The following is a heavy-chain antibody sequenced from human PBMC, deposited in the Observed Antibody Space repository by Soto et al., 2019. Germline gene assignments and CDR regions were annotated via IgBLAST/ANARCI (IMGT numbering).Heavy chain of an antibody. CDR3: ARSIVVVPAVPSDY. J-gene: IGHJ4*02. D-gene: IGHD2-2*01. CDR2: IKQDGSEK. CDR1: GFTFSSYW. V-gene: IGHV3-7*01. Sequence: GGSLRLSCAASGFTFSSYWMSWVRQAPGKGLEWVANIKQDGSEKYYVDSVKGRFTISRDNAKNSLYLQMNSLRAEDTAVYYCARSIVVVPAVPSDYWGQGTLVTVSS.